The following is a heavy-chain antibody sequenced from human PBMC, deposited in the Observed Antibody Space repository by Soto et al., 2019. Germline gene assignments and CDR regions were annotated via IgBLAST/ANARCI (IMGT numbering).Heavy chain of an antibody. D-gene: IGHD3-3*01. CDR3: AKGQGEYYDFWSGYYRGKSDY. J-gene: IGHJ4*02. CDR1: GFSFSSYS. CDR2: ISGSGGST. V-gene: IGHV3-23*01. Sequence: WGSRTLSCAACGFSFSSYSMSWDRQAPGKGLEWVSAISGSGGSTYYADSVKGRFTISRDNSKNTLYLQMNSLRAEDTAVYYCAKGQGEYYDFWSGYYRGKSDYWGQGTLVTSPQ.